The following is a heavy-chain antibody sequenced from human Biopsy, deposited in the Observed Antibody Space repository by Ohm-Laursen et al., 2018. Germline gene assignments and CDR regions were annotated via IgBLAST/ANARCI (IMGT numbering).Heavy chain of an antibody. CDR2: INHSGRT. Sequence: SETLSLTCAVYGESFNGYYWSWIRQTPGKGLEWIGEINHSGRTNYNPSLKSRVTISGDPAKNKFPRKVRSVTAADTAVYSRVRGVDYYDPYHYYALDVWGQGTTVTVSS. J-gene: IGHJ6*02. V-gene: IGHV4-34*01. CDR1: GESFNGYY. CDR3: VRGVDYYDPYHYYALDV. D-gene: IGHD3-22*01.